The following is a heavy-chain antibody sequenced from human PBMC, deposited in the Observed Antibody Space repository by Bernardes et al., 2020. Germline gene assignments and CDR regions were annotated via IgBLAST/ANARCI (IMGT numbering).Heavy chain of an antibody. CDR3: ATPT. J-gene: IGHJ5*02. CDR2: ISTTGSII. Sequence: GGSLRLSCAASGFTFSTYNMNWVRQAPGKGLEWVSYISTTGSIIYYAESVKGRFTISRDNAKNSLYLQMNSLRAEDTAVYYCATPTLGQGTLVTVSS. CDR1: GFTFSTYN. V-gene: IGHV3-48*01.